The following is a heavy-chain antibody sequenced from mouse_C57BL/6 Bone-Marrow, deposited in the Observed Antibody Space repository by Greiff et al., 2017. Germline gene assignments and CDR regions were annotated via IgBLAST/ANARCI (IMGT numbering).Heavy chain of an antibody. V-gene: IGHV14-4*01. D-gene: IGHD3-3*01. Sequence: VQLKQSGAELVRPGASVKLSCTASGFNFKGYDIHWVKQRPGQGLEWIGWIYPGSGDTEYDSKFQGKATLTADTSSNTAYMQLSSLTSEDPAVYFCARCSLARTADYWGQGTTLTVSS. CDR3: ARCSLARTADY. J-gene: IGHJ2*01. CDR1: GFNFKGYD. CDR2: IYPGSGDT.